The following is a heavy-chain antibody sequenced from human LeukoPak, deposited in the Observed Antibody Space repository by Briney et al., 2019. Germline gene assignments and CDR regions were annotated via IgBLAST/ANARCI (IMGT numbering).Heavy chain of an antibody. CDR2: IDTSGSITTSGSTTYNSGST. D-gene: IGHD3-3*01. Sequence: SETLSLTCTVSGGSIRSYYWSWIRQPAGKGLEWIGRIDTSGSITTSGSTTYNSGSTNYNPFLKSRVTMSGDTSKNQFSLKLSSVTAADTAVYYCARDLGYYDFWSGYYSRGYYYYYMDVWGKGTTVTVSS. V-gene: IGHV4-4*07. CDR1: GGSIRSYY. CDR3: ARDLGYYDFWSGYYSRGYYYYYMDV. J-gene: IGHJ6*03.